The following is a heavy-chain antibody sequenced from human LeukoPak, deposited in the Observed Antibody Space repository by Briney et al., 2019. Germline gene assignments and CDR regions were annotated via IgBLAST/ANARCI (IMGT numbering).Heavy chain of an antibody. V-gene: IGHV3-30*02. D-gene: IGHD1-1*01. J-gene: IGHJ4*02. Sequence: PGGSLRLSCAASGFTFSTYGMHWVRQAPGKGLEWVAFIRYDGSNKYYADSVKGRFTISRDNSKNTLYLQMNSLRAEDKAVYFCAKDKDPWKSTSISDFDYWGQGTLVTVSS. CDR1: GFTFSTYG. CDR2: IRYDGSNK. CDR3: AKDKDPWKSTSISDFDY.